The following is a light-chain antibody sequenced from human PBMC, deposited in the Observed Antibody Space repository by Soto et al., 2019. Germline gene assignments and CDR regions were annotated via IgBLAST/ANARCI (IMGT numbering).Light chain of an antibody. CDR3: QQYGSSPYT. Sequence: EMVLTQSPGTLSLSPGERATLSCRASQSVSSSYLAWYQQRPGQAPRLLIHDASSRATGIPDRFSGSGSGTDFTLTISRLEPEDFAVYYCQQYGSSPYTFGQGTKLEIK. V-gene: IGKV3-20*01. CDR1: QSVSSSY. J-gene: IGKJ2*01. CDR2: DAS.